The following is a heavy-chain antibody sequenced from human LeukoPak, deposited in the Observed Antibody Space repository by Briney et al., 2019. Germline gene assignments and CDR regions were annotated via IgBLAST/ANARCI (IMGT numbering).Heavy chain of an antibody. V-gene: IGHV4-4*02. Sequence: SGTLSLTCAVSGGSISSSNWWSWVRQPPGKGLEWIGEINHSGSTNYNPSLKSRVTISVDTSKNQFSLKLSSVTAADTAVYYCARAALPDAFDIWGQGTMVTVSS. CDR1: GGSISSSNW. CDR3: ARAALPDAFDI. D-gene: IGHD6-6*01. CDR2: INHSGST. J-gene: IGHJ3*02.